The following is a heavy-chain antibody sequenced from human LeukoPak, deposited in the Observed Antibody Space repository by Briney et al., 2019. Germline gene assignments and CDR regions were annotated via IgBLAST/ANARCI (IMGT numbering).Heavy chain of an antibody. CDR2: ISNNGASI. D-gene: IGHD6-13*01. CDR1: GFTFSDFY. J-gene: IGHJ4*02. V-gene: IGHV3-11*04. Sequence: GGSLRLSCAASGFTFSDFYMSWLRQAPGKGPEWVSYISNNGASIYYAESVKGRFTISRDNAKTSVYLQMNSLRAEDTAVYYCAKLGIAAAGSDYWGQGTLVTVSS. CDR3: AKLGIAAAGSDY.